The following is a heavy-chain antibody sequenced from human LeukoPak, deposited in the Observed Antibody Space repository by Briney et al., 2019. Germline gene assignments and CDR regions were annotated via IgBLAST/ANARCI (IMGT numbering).Heavy chain of an antibody. V-gene: IGHV3-23*01. Sequence: PGGSLRLSCAASGFTFSSYAMSWVRQAPGKGLEWVSAISGSGGSTYYADSVKGRFTISRDNSKNTLYLQMDSLRAEDTAVYYCAKDWGYCGGGCYPYYFDYWGQGTLVTVSS. CDR2: ISGSGGST. CDR3: AKDWGYCGGGCYPYYFDY. CDR1: GFTFSSYA. D-gene: IGHD2-21*02. J-gene: IGHJ4*02.